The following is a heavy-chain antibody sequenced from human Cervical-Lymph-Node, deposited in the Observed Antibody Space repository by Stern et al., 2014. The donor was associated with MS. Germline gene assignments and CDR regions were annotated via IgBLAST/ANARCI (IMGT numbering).Heavy chain of an antibody. V-gene: IGHV5-51*01. D-gene: IGHD2-2*01. CDR1: GYNFGDYW. CDR3: ARHQPAATFAMDV. CDR2: ILPADSDS. J-gene: IGHJ6*02. Sequence: VQLVESGAEVKKPGESLKISCKGSGYNFGDYWIGWVRQKPGKGLEWMGTILPADSDSRYSPSFEGQVTISADESISTAFLQSSSLKASDTGIYYCARHQPAATFAMDVWGQGTTVIVSS.